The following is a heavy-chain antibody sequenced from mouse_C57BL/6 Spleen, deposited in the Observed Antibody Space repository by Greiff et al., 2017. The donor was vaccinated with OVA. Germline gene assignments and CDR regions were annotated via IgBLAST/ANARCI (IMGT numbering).Heavy chain of an antibody. CDR3: ARSNYDYVGFAY. J-gene: IGHJ3*01. V-gene: IGHV1-69*01. CDR1: GYTFTSYW. Sequence: VQLQQPGAELVMPGASVKLSCKASGYTFTSYWMHWVKQRPGQGLEWIGEIDPSDSYTNYNQKFKGKSTLTVDKSSSTAYMQLSSLTSEDSAVYYCARSNYDYVGFAYWGKGTLVTVSA. CDR2: IDPSDSYT. D-gene: IGHD2-4*01.